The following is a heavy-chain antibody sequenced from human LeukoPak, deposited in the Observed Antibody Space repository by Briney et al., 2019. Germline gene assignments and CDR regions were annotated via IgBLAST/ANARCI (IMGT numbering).Heavy chain of an antibody. CDR3: ARDTGFPFFDF. CDR2: VNPNSGVT. V-gene: IGHV1-2*02. J-gene: IGHJ4*01. CDR1: GYSFIGYY. Sequence: ASVTVSCTASGYSFIGYYIHWVRQAPGQGLEWMGSVNPNSGVTDYAQKFQGRITMTRDTSISTAYMELNRLTSDDTAVYYCARDTGFPFFDFWGHGALVTVSS.